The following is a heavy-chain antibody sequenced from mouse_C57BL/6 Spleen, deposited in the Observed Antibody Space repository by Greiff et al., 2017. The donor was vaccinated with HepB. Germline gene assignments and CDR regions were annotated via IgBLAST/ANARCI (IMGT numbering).Heavy chain of an antibody. CDR1: GFTFSDYG. V-gene: IGHV5-17*01. J-gene: IGHJ2*01. Sequence: EVKVVESGGGLVKPGGSLKLSCAASGFTFSDYGMHWVRQAPEKGLEWVAYISSGSSTIYYADTVKGRFTISRDNAKNTLFLQMTSLRSEDTAMYYCARKANWVIDYWGQGTTLTVSS. CDR2: ISSGSSTI. D-gene: IGHD4-1*01. CDR3: ARKANWVIDY.